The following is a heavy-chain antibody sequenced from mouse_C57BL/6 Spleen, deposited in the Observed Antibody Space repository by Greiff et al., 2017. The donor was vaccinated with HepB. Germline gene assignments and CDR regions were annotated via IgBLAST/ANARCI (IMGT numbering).Heavy chain of an antibody. J-gene: IGHJ1*03. CDR2: ISDGGSYT. CDR1: GFTFSSYA. CDR3: ARDGRELRLGYFDV. D-gene: IGHD2-4*01. Sequence: EVQLVESGGGLVKPGGSLKLSCAASGFTFSSYAMSWVRQTPEKRLEWVATISDGGSYTYYPDNVKGRFTISRDNAKNNLYLQMSHLKSEDTAMYYCARDGRELRLGYFDVWGTGTTVTVSS. V-gene: IGHV5-4*01.